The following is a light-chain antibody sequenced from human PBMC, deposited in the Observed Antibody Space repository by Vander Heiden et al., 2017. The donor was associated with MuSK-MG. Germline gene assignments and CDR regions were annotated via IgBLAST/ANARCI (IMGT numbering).Light chain of an antibody. V-gene: IGKV1-39*01. CDR2: ATS. CDR1: QPIINY. CDR3: HQSVNTYWT. Sequence: DIQLTQSPSSLSASVGGRVTITCRASQPIINYLTLYQQKERKHPAILIYATSTLQSWVPSRCSGSGSGTDIITSTSDLHPEDFVTYYCHQSVNTYWTFGQGTRVEVK. J-gene: IGKJ1*01.